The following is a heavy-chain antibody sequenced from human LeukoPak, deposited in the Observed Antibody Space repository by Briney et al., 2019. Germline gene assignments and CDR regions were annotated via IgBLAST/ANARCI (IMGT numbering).Heavy chain of an antibody. V-gene: IGHV1-3*01. D-gene: IGHD3-3*01. Sequence: GASVKVSCKASGYTFTSYAMHWVRQAPGQRLEWMGWINAGNGNTKYSQKFQGRVTITRDTSASTAYMELSSLRSEDTAVYYCARDYDFWSGYPHFDYWGQGTLVTVSS. CDR3: ARDYDFWSGYPHFDY. CDR1: GYTFTSYA. J-gene: IGHJ4*02. CDR2: INAGNGNT.